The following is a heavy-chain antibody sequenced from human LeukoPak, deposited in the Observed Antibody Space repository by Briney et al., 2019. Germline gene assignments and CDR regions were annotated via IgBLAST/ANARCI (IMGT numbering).Heavy chain of an antibody. CDR2: ISYDGSNK. CDR3: ASGQWRDPLNFDY. V-gene: IGHV3-30-3*01. D-gene: IGHD6-19*01. CDR1: GFTFSSYA. Sequence: GGSLRPSCAASGFTFSSYAMHWVRQAPGKGLEWVAVISYDGSNKYYADSVKGRFTISRDNSKNTLYLQMNSLRAEDTAVYYCASGQWRDPLNFDYWGQGTLVTVSS. J-gene: IGHJ4*02.